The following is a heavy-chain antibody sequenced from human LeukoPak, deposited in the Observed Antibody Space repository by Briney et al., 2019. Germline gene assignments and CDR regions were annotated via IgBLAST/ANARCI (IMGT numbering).Heavy chain of an antibody. CDR2: ISPENGDT. Sequence: ASVKVSCKASGYTFVNFGLIWVRQAPGQGLEWMGWISPENGDTNYAQNFQDRVTMTTDTSTNTAYMELRSLTSDDTAVYFCARVFGYYYFYMDVWGEGTTVIISS. V-gene: IGHV1-18*01. CDR1: GYTFVNFG. D-gene: IGHD3/OR15-3a*01. J-gene: IGHJ6*03. CDR3: ARVFGYYYFYMDV.